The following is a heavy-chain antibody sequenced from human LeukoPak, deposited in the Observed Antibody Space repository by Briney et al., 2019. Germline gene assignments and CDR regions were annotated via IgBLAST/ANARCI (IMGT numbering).Heavy chain of an antibody. V-gene: IGHV1-69*06. CDR3: ARDENWGLWGY. CDR1: GGTFSSYA. Sequence: PTASVKVSCKASGGTFSSYAISWVRQAPGQGLEWMGGIIPIFGTANYAQKFQGRVTITADKSTSTAYMELSSLRSEDTAVYYCARDENWGLWGYWGQGTLVTASS. D-gene: IGHD7-27*01. CDR2: IIPIFGTA. J-gene: IGHJ4*02.